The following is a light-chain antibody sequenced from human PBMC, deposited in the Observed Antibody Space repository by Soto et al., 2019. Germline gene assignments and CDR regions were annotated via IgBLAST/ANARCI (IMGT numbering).Light chain of an antibody. J-gene: IGKJ4*01. CDR3: QQTSSTPT. CDR1: QSIRSY. Sequence: DIQLTQSPSSLSASLGDRVTITCRASQSIRSYLNWYQQKPGKAPKLLIYAASSLQTGVSSRLSGSGSGTDFTLTISNLQPEDFATYYCQQTSSTPTFGGGTKVDIK. V-gene: IGKV1-39*01. CDR2: AAS.